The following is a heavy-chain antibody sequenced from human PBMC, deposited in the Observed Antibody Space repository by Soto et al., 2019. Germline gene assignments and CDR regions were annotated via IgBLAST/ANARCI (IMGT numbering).Heavy chain of an antibody. Sequence: SETLSLTCTVSGGSISSGGYYWSWIRQHPGKGLEWIGYTYYSGSTYYNPSLKSRVTISVDTSKNQFSLKLSSVTAADTAVYYCAREASITIFGVVTAKANWFDPWGQGTLVTV. D-gene: IGHD3-3*01. CDR2: TYYSGST. CDR1: GGSISSGGYY. J-gene: IGHJ5*02. CDR3: AREASITIFGVVTAKANWFDP. V-gene: IGHV4-31*03.